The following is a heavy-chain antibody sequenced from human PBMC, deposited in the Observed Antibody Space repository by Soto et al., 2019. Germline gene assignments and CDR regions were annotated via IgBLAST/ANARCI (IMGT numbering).Heavy chain of an antibody. CDR3: ARHQRGLHLGELSPGYFDY. J-gene: IGHJ4*02. Sequence: EVQLLESGGGLVQPGGSLRLSCAASGFTFSSYAMSWVRQAPGKGLEWVSAISGSGGSTYYADSVKGLFTISRDNSKNTRTLQMNSLRAEDTAVYYCARHQRGLHLGELSPGYFDYWGQGTLVTVSS. CDR1: GFTFSSYA. D-gene: IGHD3-16*02. V-gene: IGHV3-23*01. CDR2: ISGSGGST.